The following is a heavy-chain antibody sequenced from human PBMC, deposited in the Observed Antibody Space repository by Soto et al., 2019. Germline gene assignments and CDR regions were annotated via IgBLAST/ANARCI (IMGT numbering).Heavy chain of an antibody. CDR3: ARIKIVGILTYYMDV. J-gene: IGHJ6*03. V-gene: IGHV4-39*01. CDR1: GDSISTSSSYY. CDR2: MYYSGST. D-gene: IGHD3-3*01. Sequence: QLQLQESGPGLVKPSETLSLSCTVSGDSISTSSSYYWGWIRQPPGKGLEWIANMYYSGSTYYNPSLMSRVTISLETSKNQFSLKLNSVTAADTAVYYCARIKIVGILTYYMDVWGKGTTVTLSS.